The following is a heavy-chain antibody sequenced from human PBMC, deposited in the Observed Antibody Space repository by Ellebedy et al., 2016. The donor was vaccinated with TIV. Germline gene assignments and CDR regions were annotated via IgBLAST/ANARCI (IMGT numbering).Heavy chain of an antibody. V-gene: IGHV3-20*04. CDR2: INWNGGST. D-gene: IGHD3-16*01. CDR1: GFTFDDYG. CDR3: ARRAGGGTYLDS. J-gene: IGHJ4*02. Sequence: GESLKISCAASGFTFDDYGMSWVRQAPGKGLEWVSGINWNGGSTGYADSVKGRFTISRDNAKNSLYLQITSLRAEDTALYYCARRAGGGTYLDSWGQGTLVTVSS.